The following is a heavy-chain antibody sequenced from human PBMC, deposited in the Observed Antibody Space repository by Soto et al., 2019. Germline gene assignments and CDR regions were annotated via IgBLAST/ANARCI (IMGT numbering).Heavy chain of an antibody. D-gene: IGHD6-19*01. CDR3: RAVPTNIGNAPLRDY. V-gene: IGHV3-30*03. CDR1: VLTFSNYG. J-gene: IGHJ4*02. CDR2: ITYDGGRQ. Sequence: QVHLVESGGGVVQPGRSLRLSCAASVLTFSNYGMHWVRQAPGKGLEWVAYITYDGGRQFYADSVKGRFTISRDNSKNALFLEMNSLRPEDTAVYYCRAVPTNIGNAPLRDYWGQGALVNVSS.